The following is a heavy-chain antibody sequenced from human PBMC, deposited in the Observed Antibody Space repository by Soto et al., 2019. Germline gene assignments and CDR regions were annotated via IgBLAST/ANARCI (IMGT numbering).Heavy chain of an antibody. Sequence: EVQLLESGGGLVQPGGSLRLSCAASGFTFSSYAMSWVRQAPGKGLEWVSAISGSGGSTYYADSVKGRFIISRDNSKNTLYLQMNSLRAEDTAVYYCAKPMIVATILNYWGQGTLVTVSS. CDR2: ISGSGGST. D-gene: IGHD5-12*01. CDR1: GFTFSSYA. CDR3: AKPMIVATILNY. V-gene: IGHV3-23*01. J-gene: IGHJ4*02.